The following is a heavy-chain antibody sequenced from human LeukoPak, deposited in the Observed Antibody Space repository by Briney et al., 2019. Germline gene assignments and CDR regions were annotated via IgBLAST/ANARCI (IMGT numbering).Heavy chain of an antibody. V-gene: IGHV3-23*01. J-gene: IGHJ4*02. CDR2: ISGSGGST. CDR1: GFTFNSYA. CDR3: VKEAGSGWTIFDY. D-gene: IGHD6-19*01. Sequence: GGSLRLSCAASGFTFNSYAMSWVRQAPGKGLEWVSAISGSGGSTFYADSVKGRFTISRDNSKNTLYLQMNSLRGEDTAVYYCVKEAGSGWTIFDYWGQGTLVTVSS.